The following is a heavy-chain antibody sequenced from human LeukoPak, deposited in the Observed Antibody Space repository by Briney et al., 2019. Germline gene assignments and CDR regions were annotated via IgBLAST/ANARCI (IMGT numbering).Heavy chain of an antibody. Sequence: SETLSLTCTVSGGSISSSSYYWSWIRQPAGKGLEWIGRIYTSGSTNYNPSLKSRVTISVDTSKNQFSLKLSSVTAADTAVYYCARGDQLLQNKAFDYWGQGTLVTVSS. J-gene: IGHJ4*02. CDR3: ARGDQLLQNKAFDY. CDR2: IYTSGST. CDR1: GGSISSSSYY. D-gene: IGHD2-2*01. V-gene: IGHV4-61*02.